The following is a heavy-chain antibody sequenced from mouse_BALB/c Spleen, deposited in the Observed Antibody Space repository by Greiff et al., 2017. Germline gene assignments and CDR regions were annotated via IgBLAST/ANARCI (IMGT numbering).Heavy chain of an antibody. V-gene: IGHV5-6-2*01. CDR1: GFTFSSYY. Sequence: EVHLVESGGGLVKLGGSLKLSCAASGFTFSSYYMSWVRQTPEKRLELVAAINSNGGSTYYPDTVKGRFTISRDNAKNTLYLQMSSLKSEDTALYYCARQTTVVDWYFDVWGAGTTVTVSS. D-gene: IGHD1-1*01. J-gene: IGHJ1*01. CDR2: INSNGGST. CDR3: ARQTTVVDWYFDV.